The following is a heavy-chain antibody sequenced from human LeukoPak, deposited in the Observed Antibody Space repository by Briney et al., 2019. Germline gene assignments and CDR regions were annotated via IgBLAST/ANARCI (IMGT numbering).Heavy chain of an antibody. Sequence: SETLSLTCSVSGGSISNNSYYWGWIRQPPGKGLEWIGSVSYSGSTYYNPSLKSRVTISVDTSKNQFSLKLSSVTAADTAVYYCARDPNLYSSSSRWFDPWGQGTLVTVSS. CDR1: GGSISNNSYY. J-gene: IGHJ5*02. V-gene: IGHV4-39*07. CDR3: ARDPNLYSSSSRWFDP. D-gene: IGHD6-6*01. CDR2: VSYSGST.